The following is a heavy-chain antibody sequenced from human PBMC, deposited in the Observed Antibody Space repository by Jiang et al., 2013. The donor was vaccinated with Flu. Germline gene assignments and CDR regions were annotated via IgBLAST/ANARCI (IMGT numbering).Heavy chain of an antibody. V-gene: IGHV5-51*01. CDR2: VYPRDSDT. J-gene: IGHJ3*02. Sequence: GAEVKKPGESLKITCKGSGYSFTDYWIGWVRQVPGKGLEWMGFVYPRDSDTRYRPSFQGQVSISVDRSMTTAYLQWNTLKASDTAMYYCAIGILIGLPNAFDIWGQGTMVTVSP. CDR1: GYSFTDYW. D-gene: IGHD3-22*01. CDR3: AIGILIGLPNAFDI.